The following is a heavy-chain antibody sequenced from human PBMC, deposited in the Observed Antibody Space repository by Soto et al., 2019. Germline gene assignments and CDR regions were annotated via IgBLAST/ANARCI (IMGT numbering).Heavy chain of an antibody. D-gene: IGHD1-26*01. CDR3: AKVSLGALTFTDYYYYGLDV. CDR2: ISYNSGSI. Sequence: EVQLVESGGGLVQPGRSLRVSCSASGFTFGVYDMHWVRQAPGKGLEWVSSISYNSGSIGYADSVKGRFTISRDNSKNTLYLQMNSLRAEDTAVYYCAKVSLGALTFTDYYYYGLDVWGQGTTVTVSS. V-gene: IGHV3-9*01. J-gene: IGHJ6*02. CDR1: GFTFGVYD.